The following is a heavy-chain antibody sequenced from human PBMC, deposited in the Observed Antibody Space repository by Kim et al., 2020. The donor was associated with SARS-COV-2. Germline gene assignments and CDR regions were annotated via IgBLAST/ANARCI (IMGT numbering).Heavy chain of an antibody. CDR1: GDSITTYY. V-gene: IGHV4-59*01. J-gene: IGHJ4*02. CDR3: ARDKRHCSGGSCRILMGFDS. CDR2: IYHTGST. Sequence: SETLSLTCTVSGDSITTYYWSWIRQAPGKGLEWIGYIYHTGSTNYNPSLKSRVTISTDTSESRFSLKLTSVTTADTAVYFCARDKRHCSGGSCRILMGFDSWGQGTPVNVSS. D-gene: IGHD2-15*01.